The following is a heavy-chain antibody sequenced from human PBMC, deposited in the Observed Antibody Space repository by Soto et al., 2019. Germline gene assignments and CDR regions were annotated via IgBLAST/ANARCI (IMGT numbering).Heavy chain of an antibody. CDR3: AARRYYDYVWGSYRRHDFDY. CDR1: GGSISSSSYY. Sequence: PSETLSLTCTVSGGSISSSSYYWGWIRQPPGKGLEWIGSIYYSGSTYYNPSLKSRVTISVDTSKNQFSLKLSSVTAADTAVYYCAARRYYDYVWGSYRRHDFDYWGQGTLVTVSS. V-gene: IGHV4-39*01. D-gene: IGHD3-16*02. CDR2: IYYSGST. J-gene: IGHJ4*02.